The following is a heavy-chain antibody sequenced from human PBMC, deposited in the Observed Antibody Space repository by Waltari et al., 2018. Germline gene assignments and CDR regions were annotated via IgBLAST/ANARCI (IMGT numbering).Heavy chain of an antibody. CDR3: ARDPYGDYDGYYYYMDV. J-gene: IGHJ6*03. D-gene: IGHD4-17*01. Sequence: QVQLVQSGAEVTKPGSSVKVSCKASGGTFSSYANSWVRQAPGQGLEWMGGIIPIFGTANYAQKFQGRVTITADESTGTAYMELSSLRSEDTAVYYCARDPYGDYDGYYYYMDVWGKGTTVTVSS. CDR1: GGTFSSYA. V-gene: IGHV1-69*12. CDR2: IIPIFGTA.